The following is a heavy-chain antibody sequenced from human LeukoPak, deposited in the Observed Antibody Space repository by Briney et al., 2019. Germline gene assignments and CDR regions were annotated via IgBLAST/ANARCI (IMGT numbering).Heavy chain of an antibody. Sequence: PGGSLRLSCEASGFTFSSNALHWVRQPPGKGLEWLAVVSYDGNNKNFADSVKGRFTVSRDNSKHTLYLHMNSLRSDDSAMYYCATGGKFDFWSGYRIDNWGQGTLVTVSS. D-gene: IGHD3-3*01. J-gene: IGHJ4*02. V-gene: IGHV3-30*04. CDR1: GFTFSSNA. CDR2: VSYDGNNK. CDR3: ATGGKFDFWSGYRIDN.